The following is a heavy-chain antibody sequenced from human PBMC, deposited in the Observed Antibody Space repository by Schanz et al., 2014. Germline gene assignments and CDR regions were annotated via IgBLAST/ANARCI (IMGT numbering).Heavy chain of an antibody. CDR2: IATSSSTR. J-gene: IGHJ6*03. CDR1: GFDFNSYS. V-gene: IGHV3-48*01. D-gene: IGHD4-17*01. CDR3: ARDGDRFYHNYCMDV. Sequence: EVRLVESGGGLVQPGGSLRLSCEASGFDFNSYSMNWVRQVPGKGLEWLSYIATSSSTRHYADSVKGRVTISRDNAKISVSLQMRRLRVEDTAVYYCARDGDRFYHNYCMDVWGKGTTVTVSS.